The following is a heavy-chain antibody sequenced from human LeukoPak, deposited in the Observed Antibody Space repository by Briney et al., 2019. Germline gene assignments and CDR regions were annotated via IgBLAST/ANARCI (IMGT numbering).Heavy chain of an antibody. D-gene: IGHD4-17*01. CDR1: GFTFSSYT. CDR2: ISYDGSNK. CDR3: ARDPHDYGDYGSWFDP. J-gene: IGHJ5*02. V-gene: IGHV3-30*04. Sequence: GGSLRLSCAASGFTFSSYTMHWVRQAPGKGLEWVAVISYDGSNKYYADSVKGRFTISRDNSKNTLYLQMNSLRAEDTAVYYCARDPHDYGDYGSWFDPWGQGTLVTVSS.